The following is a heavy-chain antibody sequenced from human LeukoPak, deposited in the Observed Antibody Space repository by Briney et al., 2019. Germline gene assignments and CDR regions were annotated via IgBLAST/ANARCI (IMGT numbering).Heavy chain of an antibody. CDR3: ARDLASGSYDY. Sequence: SETLSLTCTVSGGSVSSGSCFWSWIRQPPGKGLEWIGYIYYSGSTNYNPSLKSRVTISVDTSKNQFSLKLSSVTAADTAVYYCARDLASGSYDYWGQGTLVTVSS. D-gene: IGHD1-26*01. J-gene: IGHJ4*02. CDR1: GGSVSSGSCF. CDR2: IYYSGST. V-gene: IGHV4-61*01.